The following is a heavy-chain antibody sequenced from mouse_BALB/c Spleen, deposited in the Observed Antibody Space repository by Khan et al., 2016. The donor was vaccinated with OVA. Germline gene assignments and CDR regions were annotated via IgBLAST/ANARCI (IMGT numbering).Heavy chain of an antibody. V-gene: IGHV3-2*02. CDR2: ISYSGST. J-gene: IGHJ2*01. Sequence: QLEESGPGLVKPSQSLSLTCTVTGYSITSGYGWNWIRQFPGNKLEWMGYISYSGSTNYNPSLKSRISITRDTSKNQFFLQLNSVTTEDTATYYCARTARIKYWGKGTTLTVSS. CDR3: ARTARIKY. CDR1: GYSITSGYG. D-gene: IGHD1-2*01.